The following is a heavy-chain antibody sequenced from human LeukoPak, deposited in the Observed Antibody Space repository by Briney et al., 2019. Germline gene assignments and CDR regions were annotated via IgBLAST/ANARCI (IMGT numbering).Heavy chain of an antibody. CDR3: AREGTAGSYDY. D-gene: IGHD6-13*01. V-gene: IGHV3-64*01. J-gene: IGHJ4*02. Sequence: GGSLRLSCVVSGFTFNSCPMHWVRQAPGKGLESVSAISGDGGNTYYANSVKGRFIISRDNSKNTLYLQMGSLRPEDRAVYYCAREGTAGSYDYWGQGTLVTVSS. CDR1: GFTFNSCP. CDR2: ISGDGGNT.